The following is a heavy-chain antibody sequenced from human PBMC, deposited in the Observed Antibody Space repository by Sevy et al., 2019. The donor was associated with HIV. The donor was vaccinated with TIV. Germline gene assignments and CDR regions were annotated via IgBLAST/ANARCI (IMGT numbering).Heavy chain of an antibody. CDR3: ARAESVSTSNAMDV. Sequence: GGSLRLSCAASGFNFSSYWMHWVRQAPGKGLVWVSRISSDGSITKYADSVKGRFTFSRDNAMNTVYLQMNSLRVEDTALYYSARAESVSTSNAMDVWGPGTTVTVSS. J-gene: IGHJ6*02. V-gene: IGHV3-74*03. CDR2: ISSDGSIT. CDR1: GFNFSSYW. D-gene: IGHD4-17*01.